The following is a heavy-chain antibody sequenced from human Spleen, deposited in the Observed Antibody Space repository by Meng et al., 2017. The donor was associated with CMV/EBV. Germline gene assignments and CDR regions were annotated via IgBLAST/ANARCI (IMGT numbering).Heavy chain of an antibody. CDR2: IKQDGSEK. J-gene: IGHJ3*02. CDR3: AKPHPTTVVRAHVFDI. V-gene: IGHV3-7*03. CDR1: GFTFSSYW. D-gene: IGHD4-23*01. Sequence: GESLKISCAASGFTFSSYWMSWVRQAPGKGLEWVANIKQDGSEKYYVDSVKGRFTIFRDNAKNTVYLQLNTLRAEDTAVYYCAKPHPTTVVRAHVFDIWGQGTMVTVSS.